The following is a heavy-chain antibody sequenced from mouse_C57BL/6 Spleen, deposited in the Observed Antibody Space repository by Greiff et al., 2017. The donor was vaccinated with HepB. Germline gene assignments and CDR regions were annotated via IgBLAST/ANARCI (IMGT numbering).Heavy chain of an antibody. Sequence: EVQVVESGGGLVQPKGSLKLSCAASGFSFNTYAMNWVRQAPGKGLEWVARIRSKSNNYATYYADSVKDRFTISRDDSESMLCLQMNNLKTEDTAMDYCVAGGDWFAYWGQGTLVTVSA. V-gene: IGHV10-1*01. CDR3: VAGGDWFAY. CDR1: GFSFNTYA. CDR2: IRSKSNNYAT. J-gene: IGHJ3*01.